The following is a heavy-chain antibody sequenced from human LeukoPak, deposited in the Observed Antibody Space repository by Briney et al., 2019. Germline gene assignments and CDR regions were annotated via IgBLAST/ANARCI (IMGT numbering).Heavy chain of an antibody. CDR3: ARDYYGMDV. J-gene: IGHJ6*02. CDR2: INPKRGDT. CDR1: GYTLTDYW. Sequence: ASVKVSCKASGYTLTDYWMHWVRQAPGQGLEWMGWINPKRGDTDYAQKFQGRVSMTRDTSISTAYMELNRLTSDDTAVYYCARDYYGMDVWGQGTTVTVSS. V-gene: IGHV1-2*02.